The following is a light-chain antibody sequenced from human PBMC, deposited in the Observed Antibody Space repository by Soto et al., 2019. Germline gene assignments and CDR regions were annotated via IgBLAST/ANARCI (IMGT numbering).Light chain of an antibody. Sequence: DIVLTQSPGTLSLSPGERATLSCRASQSISSSYLAWFQQKPGQSPRILIYGASSRPTGITDRFSGSGSGTDFTLAISRLEREDFALYYCQQYGSSPFTFGGGTKVEIK. V-gene: IGKV3-20*01. J-gene: IGKJ4*01. CDR3: QQYGSSPFT. CDR2: GAS. CDR1: QSISSSY.